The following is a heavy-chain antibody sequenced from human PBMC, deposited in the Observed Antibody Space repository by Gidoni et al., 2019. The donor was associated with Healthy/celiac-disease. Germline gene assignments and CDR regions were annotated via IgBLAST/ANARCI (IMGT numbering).Heavy chain of an antibody. CDR3: ARSRDFWSGYYTGP. D-gene: IGHD3-3*01. CDR2: IYYSGST. J-gene: IGHJ5*02. Sequence: QVQLQESGPGLVKPSETLSLTCTVSGGSISSYYWSWIRQPPGKGLEWIGYIYYSGSTNYNPSLKSRVTILVDTSKNQFSLKLSSVTAADTAVYYCARSRDFWSGYYTGPWGQGTLVTVSS. CDR1: GGSISSYY. V-gene: IGHV4-59*01.